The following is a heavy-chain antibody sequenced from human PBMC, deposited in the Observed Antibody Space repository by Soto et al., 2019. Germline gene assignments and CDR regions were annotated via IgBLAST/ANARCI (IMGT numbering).Heavy chain of an antibody. Sequence: GGSLRLSCTASGFTFGDYAMSWFRQAPGKGLEWVGFIRSKAYGGTTEYAASVKGRFTISRDDSKSIAYLQMNSLKTEDTAVYYCARDQLYSSSWSDYWGQGTLVTVSS. J-gene: IGHJ4*02. V-gene: IGHV3-49*03. CDR1: GFTFGDYA. D-gene: IGHD6-13*01. CDR3: ARDQLYSSSWSDY. CDR2: IRSKAYGGTT.